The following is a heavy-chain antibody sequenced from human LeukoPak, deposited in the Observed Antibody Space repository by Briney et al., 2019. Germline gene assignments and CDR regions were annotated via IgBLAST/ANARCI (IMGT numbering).Heavy chain of an antibody. CDR3: ARVTNYYDSSGYYRVFDY. CDR2: ISSSGSTI. Sequence: GGSLRLSCAASGFTFSSYEMNRVRQAPGKGLEWVSYISSSGSTIYYADSVKGRFTISRDNAKNSLYLQMNSLRAEDTAVYYCARVTNYYDSSGYYRVFDYWGQGTLVTVSS. V-gene: IGHV3-48*03. CDR1: GFTFSSYE. D-gene: IGHD3-22*01. J-gene: IGHJ4*02.